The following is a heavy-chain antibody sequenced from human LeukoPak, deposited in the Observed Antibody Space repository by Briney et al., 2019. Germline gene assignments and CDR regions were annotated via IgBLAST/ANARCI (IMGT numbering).Heavy chain of an antibody. Sequence: SETLSLTCAVSGGSISSSNWWSWVRQPPGKGLEWIGFFSYSGSTNYNPSLKSRVTISVDTSKNQFSLKLTSVTAADTAVYYCARDGPGDVGFDYWGQGTLVTVSS. J-gene: IGHJ4*02. CDR3: ARDGPGDVGFDY. CDR1: GGSISSSNW. D-gene: IGHD7-27*01. V-gene: IGHV4-4*02. CDR2: FSYSGST.